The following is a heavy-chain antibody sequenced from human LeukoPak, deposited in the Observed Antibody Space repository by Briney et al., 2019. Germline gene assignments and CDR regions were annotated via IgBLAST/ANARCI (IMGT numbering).Heavy chain of an antibody. J-gene: IGHJ6*03. CDR3: ARHALLWFGELQNYYYYYYMDV. Sequence: SETLSLTCTVSGGSISSSSYYWGWIRQPPGKGLEWIGSIYYSGSTYYNPSLKSRVTISVDTSKNQFSLKLSSVTAADTAVYYCARHALLWFGELQNYYYYYYMDVWGKGTTVTISS. CDR2: IYYSGST. V-gene: IGHV4-39*01. D-gene: IGHD3-10*01. CDR1: GGSISSSSYY.